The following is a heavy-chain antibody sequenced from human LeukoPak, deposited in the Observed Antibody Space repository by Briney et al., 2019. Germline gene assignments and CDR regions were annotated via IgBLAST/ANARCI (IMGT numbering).Heavy chain of an antibody. CDR2: ISGSGGST. Sequence: GGSLRLSCAASGFTFSNFAMNWVRQAPGKGLEWVSTISGSGGSTYYADSVKGRFTISRDNSKDTLYLQMNSLRAEDTAVYYCAKMVHTEQWLVPFDYWGQGTLVTVSS. V-gene: IGHV3-23*01. J-gene: IGHJ4*02. CDR3: AKMVHTEQWLVPFDY. D-gene: IGHD6-19*01. CDR1: GFTFSNFA.